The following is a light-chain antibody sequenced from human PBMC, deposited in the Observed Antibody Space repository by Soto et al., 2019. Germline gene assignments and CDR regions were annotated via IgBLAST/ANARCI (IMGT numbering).Light chain of an antibody. CDR3: QQRRVWPLT. J-gene: IGKJ4*01. V-gene: IGKV3-11*01. Sequence: VLTQSPAILSLSPGERATLSCRASQSVSNYLAWYQQSPGQAPRLLLYDSSNRATGVPARFSARGSGTDYTLTISSLEPEEFAVYYCQQRRVWPLTFGGGTKVEIK. CDR2: DSS. CDR1: QSVSNY.